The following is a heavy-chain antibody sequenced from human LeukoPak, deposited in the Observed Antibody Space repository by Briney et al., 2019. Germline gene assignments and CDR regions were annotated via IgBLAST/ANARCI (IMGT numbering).Heavy chain of an antibody. V-gene: IGHV4-4*02. CDR1: GGSISSSNW. Sequence: SGTLSLTYAVSGGSISSSNWWSWVRQPPGKGLEWIGEIYHSGSTNYNPSLKSRVTISVDKSKNQFSLKLSSVTAADTAVYYCARELRCSGGSCSDWFDPWGQGTLVTVSS. D-gene: IGHD2-15*01. CDR3: ARELRCSGGSCSDWFDP. J-gene: IGHJ5*02. CDR2: IYHSGST.